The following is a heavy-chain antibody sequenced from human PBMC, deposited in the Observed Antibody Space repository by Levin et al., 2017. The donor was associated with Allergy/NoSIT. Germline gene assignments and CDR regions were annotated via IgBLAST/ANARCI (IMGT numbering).Heavy chain of an antibody. CDR1: GFTFSSYA. CDR3: VRRSFGAFDL. J-gene: IGHJ3*01. Sequence: PGGSLRLSCATSGFTFSSYAMNWVRQAPGKGLEWVSVISNSGGSAYYADSVKGRFTISRDNSKNTLDLQMNSLRADDTAVYYCVRRSFGAFDLWGQGTMVTVSS. D-gene: IGHD1-26*01. V-gene: IGHV3-23*01. CDR2: ISNSGGSA.